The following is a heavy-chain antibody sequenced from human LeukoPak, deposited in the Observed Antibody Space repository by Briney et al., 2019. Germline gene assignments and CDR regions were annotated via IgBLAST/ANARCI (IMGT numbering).Heavy chain of an antibody. V-gene: IGHV4-30-2*01. CDR3: ARQTQNYDILTGYYFAAFDI. CDR2: IYHSGST. D-gene: IGHD3-9*01. Sequence: PSETLSLTCTVSGGSISSGGYYWSWIRQPPGKGLEWIGYIYHSGSTYYNPSLKSRVTISVDTSKNQFSLKLSSVTAADTAVYYCARQTQNYDILTGYYFAAFDIWGQGTMVTVSS. CDR1: GGSISSGGYY. J-gene: IGHJ3*02.